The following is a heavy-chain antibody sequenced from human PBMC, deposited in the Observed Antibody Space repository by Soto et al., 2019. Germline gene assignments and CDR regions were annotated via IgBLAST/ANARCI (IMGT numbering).Heavy chain of an antibody. CDR3: ARGLDYGAHFDY. CDR1: GFSFSLYW. J-gene: IGHJ4*02. V-gene: IGHV3-7*01. CDR2: MKQDGSEI. Sequence: EVQLVESGGGLVQPGGSLRLSCAASGFSFSLYWMTWVRQAPGKGLEWVANMKQDGSEIYYVDSLKGRFTISRHNAKNSLFLQMNSLRADDTAVYYCARGLDYGAHFDYWGQGTLVTVSS. D-gene: IGHD4-17*01.